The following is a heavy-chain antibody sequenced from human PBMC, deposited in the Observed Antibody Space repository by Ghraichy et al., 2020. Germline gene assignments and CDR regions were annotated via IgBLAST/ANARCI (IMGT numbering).Heavy chain of an antibody. V-gene: IGHV4-31*03. Sequence: SETLSLTCTVSGGSISSGGYYWSWIRQHPGKGLEWIGYIYYSGSTYYNPSLKSRVTISVDTSKNQFSLKLSSVTAEDTAVYYCARGGGSGYDYWGQGTLVTVSS. J-gene: IGHJ4*02. D-gene: IGHD3-3*01. CDR3: ARGGGSGYDY. CDR2: IYYSGST. CDR1: GGSISSGGYY.